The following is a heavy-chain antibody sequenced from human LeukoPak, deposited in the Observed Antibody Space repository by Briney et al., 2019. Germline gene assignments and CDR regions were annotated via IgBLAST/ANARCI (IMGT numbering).Heavy chain of an antibody. CDR2: INSEGSST. V-gene: IGHV3-74*01. CDR1: GFTFRRYW. CDR3: ARAPGRYDYNGMDV. D-gene: IGHD2-8*02. Sequence: GGSLRLSCAASGFTFRRYWTHWVRHAPGKGLLWVSRINSEGSSTSNADSGKGRFTISRDNAKNTLYLQMNSLRAEDTAVYYCARAPGRYDYNGMDVWGQGTTVTVSS. J-gene: IGHJ6*02.